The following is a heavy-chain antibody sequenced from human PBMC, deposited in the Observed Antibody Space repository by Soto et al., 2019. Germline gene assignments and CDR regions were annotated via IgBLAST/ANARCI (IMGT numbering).Heavy chain of an antibody. Sequence: QVQLVQSGAEVKKPGSSVKVSCKASGGTFSSYAISWVRQAPGQGLEWMGGIIPIFGTANYAQTFQGRVTITADESTSTAYMELSSLRSEDTAVYYCASGDYDFWSGPGSGMDVWGQGTTVTVSS. CDR3: ASGDYDFWSGPGSGMDV. V-gene: IGHV1-69*12. CDR2: IIPIFGTA. D-gene: IGHD3-3*01. CDR1: GGTFSSYA. J-gene: IGHJ6*02.